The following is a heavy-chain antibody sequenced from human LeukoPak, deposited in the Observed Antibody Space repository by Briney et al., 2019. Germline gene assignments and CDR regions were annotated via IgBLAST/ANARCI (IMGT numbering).Heavy chain of an antibody. D-gene: IGHD3-9*01. V-gene: IGHV3-21*01. J-gene: IGHJ4*02. Sequence: GGSLRLSCAASGFTFSSYSMNWVRQAPGKGLEWVSSISRSSSYKYYADSVKGRFTISRDNAKNSLYLQMNSLRAEDTAVYYCATSPTYYDILTGSYSFDYWGQGTLVTVSS. CDR2: ISRSSSYK. CDR3: ATSPTYYDILTGSYSFDY. CDR1: GFTFSSYS.